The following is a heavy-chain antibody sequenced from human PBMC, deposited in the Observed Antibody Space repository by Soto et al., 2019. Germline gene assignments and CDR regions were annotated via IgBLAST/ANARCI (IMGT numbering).Heavy chain of an antibody. CDR1: GFNLNTYG. CDR3: VRDLALMADY. CDR2: ILYDGSKK. D-gene: IGHD3-16*01. V-gene: IGHV3-30*03. J-gene: IGHJ4*02. Sequence: GWSLRLSCLASGFNLNTYGIYWFRQAPGKGLQWVAQILYDGSKKHDADSVRGRFTITRDNSKNTVYLQMDSLRVDDTAMYYCVRDLALMADYWGQGTLVTVSS.